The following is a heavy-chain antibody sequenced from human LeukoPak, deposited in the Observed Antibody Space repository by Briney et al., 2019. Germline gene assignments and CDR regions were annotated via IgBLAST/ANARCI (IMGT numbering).Heavy chain of an antibody. V-gene: IGHV1-2*02. J-gene: IGHJ6*03. Sequence: ASVTVSCKASGYTFTGYYMHWVRQAPGQGLEWMGWINPNSGGTNYAQNFQGRVTMTRDTSISTAYMELSRLRSDDTAVYYCARGDTAMVGYYYYYYYMDVWGKGTTVTVSS. CDR1: GYTFTGYY. CDR2: INPNSGGT. D-gene: IGHD5-18*01. CDR3: ARGDTAMVGYYYYYYYMDV.